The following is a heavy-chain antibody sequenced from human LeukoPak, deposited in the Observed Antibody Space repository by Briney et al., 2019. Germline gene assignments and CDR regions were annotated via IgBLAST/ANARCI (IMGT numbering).Heavy chain of an antibody. J-gene: IGHJ4*02. D-gene: IGHD2-21*02. CDR3: AKGPDCGGDCYHFDY. CDR2: ISGSGGRT. Sequence: GGSLRLSCAASGFTFSSYAMSWVRQAPGKGLEWVSAISGSGGRTHYVDSVKGRFTISRDNSKNTLYLQMNSPRADDTAVYYCAKGPDCGGDCYHFDYWGQGTLVTVSS. V-gene: IGHV3-23*01. CDR1: GFTFSSYA.